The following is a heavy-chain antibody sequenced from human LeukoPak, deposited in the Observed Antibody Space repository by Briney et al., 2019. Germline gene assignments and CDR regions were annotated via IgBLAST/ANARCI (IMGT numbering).Heavy chain of an antibody. CDR3: AKGLPGSGYYYFDY. CDR1: GFTFSSYV. CDR2: ISGSGGST. V-gene: IGHV3-23*01. Sequence: GGSLRLSCAASGFTFSSYVMSWVRQALGKGLEWVSAISGSGGSTYYADSVKGRLTISRDNSKNTLYLQMNSLRAEDTAVYYCAKGLPGSGYYYFDYWGQGTLVTVSS. D-gene: IGHD3-3*01. J-gene: IGHJ4*02.